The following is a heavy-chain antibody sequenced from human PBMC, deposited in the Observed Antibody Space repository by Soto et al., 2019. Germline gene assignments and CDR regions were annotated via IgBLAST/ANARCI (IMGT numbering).Heavy chain of an antibody. CDR3: ARVIDYGGKRYAFDI. V-gene: IGHV3-74*01. CDR1: GFTFSSYW. D-gene: IGHD4-17*01. J-gene: IGHJ3*02. CDR2: INSDGSST. Sequence: HPGGSLRLSCAASGFTFSSYWMHWVRQAPGKGLVWVSRINSDGSSTSYADSVKGRFTISRDNAKNTLYLQMNSLRAEDTAVYYCARVIDYGGKRYAFDIWGQGTMVTVSS.